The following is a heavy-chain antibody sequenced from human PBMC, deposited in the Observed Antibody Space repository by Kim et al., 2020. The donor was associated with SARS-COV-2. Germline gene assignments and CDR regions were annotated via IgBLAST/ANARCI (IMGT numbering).Heavy chain of an antibody. Sequence: SETLSLTCTVSGGSISSYYWSWIRQPPGKGLEWIGYIYYSGSTNYNPSLKSRVTISVDTSKNQFSLKLSSVTAADTAVYYCARTAMVTPGLFFDYWGQGT. CDR1: GGSISSYY. D-gene: IGHD5-18*01. J-gene: IGHJ4*02. V-gene: IGHV4-59*08. CDR2: IYYSGST. CDR3: ARTAMVTPGLFFDY.